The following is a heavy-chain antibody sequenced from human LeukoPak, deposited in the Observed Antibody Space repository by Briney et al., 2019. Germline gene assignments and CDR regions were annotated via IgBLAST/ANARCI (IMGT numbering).Heavy chain of an antibody. V-gene: IGHV3-64*04. Sequence: PGGSLRLSCSASGFTFSSYNMHWVRQAPGKGLEYVSAISSNGGTTDYADSVKGRFTISRDNSKNTLYLQMNSLRAEDTAVYYCASDTVDTALGIDYWGQGTLVTVSS. D-gene: IGHD5-18*01. J-gene: IGHJ4*02. CDR3: ASDTVDTALGIDY. CDR1: GFTFSSYN. CDR2: ISSNGGTT.